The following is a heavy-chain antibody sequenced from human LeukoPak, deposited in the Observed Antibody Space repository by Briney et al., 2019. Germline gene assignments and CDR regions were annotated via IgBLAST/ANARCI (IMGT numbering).Heavy chain of an antibody. V-gene: IGHV5-51*01. Sequence: RGESLKISCKGSGYSFTSYWIGWVRQMPGKGLEWMGVIYPGDSDTRYSPSFQGQVTISADKSISTAYLQWSSLKASDTAMYYCARRVGATPLYYYYGMDVWGQGTTVTVSS. J-gene: IGHJ6*02. D-gene: IGHD1-26*01. CDR2: IYPGDSDT. CDR1: GYSFTSYW. CDR3: ARRVGATPLYYYYGMDV.